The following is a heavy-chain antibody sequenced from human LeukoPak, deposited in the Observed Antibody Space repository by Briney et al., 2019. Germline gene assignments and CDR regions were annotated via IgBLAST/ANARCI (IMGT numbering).Heavy chain of an antibody. CDR1: GFTVSSNY. D-gene: IGHD2-15*01. J-gene: IGHJ3*02. CDR2: IYSGGST. V-gene: IGHV3-53*01. Sequence: GGSLRLSCAASGFTVSSNYVSWVRQAPGKGLEWVSVIYSGGSTYYADSVKGRFTISRDNSKNTLYLQMNSLRAEDTAVYYCARLGYCSGGSCIDAFDIWGQGTMVTVSS. CDR3: ARLGYCSGGSCIDAFDI.